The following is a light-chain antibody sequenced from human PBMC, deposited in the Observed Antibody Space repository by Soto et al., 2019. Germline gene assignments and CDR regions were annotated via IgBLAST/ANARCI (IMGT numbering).Light chain of an antibody. Sequence: DIQMTQSPSSLSASVGDKVTITCRASQNVASYLNWYQQKLGTAPKVLIYATSTLKTGVPSRFSGSGSGKEFILTITSLQPEDFATYYCQQTYNTPLTFGGGPKVEIK. J-gene: IGKJ4*01. CDR2: ATS. V-gene: IGKV1-39*01. CDR1: QNVASY. CDR3: QQTYNTPLT.